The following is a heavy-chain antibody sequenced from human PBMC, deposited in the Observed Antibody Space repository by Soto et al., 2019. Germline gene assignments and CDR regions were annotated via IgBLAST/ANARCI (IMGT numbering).Heavy chain of an antibody. V-gene: IGHV4-39*01. CDR2: IYYSGST. J-gene: IGHJ5*02. D-gene: IGHD3-22*01. CDR3: ARILKNYYDSSGYYYNWFDH. CDR1: GGSISSSSYY. Sequence: PSETLSLTCTVSGGSISSSSYYWGWIRQPPGKGLEWIGSIYYSGSTYYNPSLKSRVTISVDTSKNQFSLKLSSVTAADTAVYYCARILKNYYDSSGYYYNWFDHWGQGTLVTVSS.